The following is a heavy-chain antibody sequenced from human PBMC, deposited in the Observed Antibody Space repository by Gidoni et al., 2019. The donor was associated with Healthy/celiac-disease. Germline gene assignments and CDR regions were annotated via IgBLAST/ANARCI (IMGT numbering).Heavy chain of an antibody. CDR3: ARVVRGYYDSSGSAGSDDY. V-gene: IGHV1-69*02. J-gene: IGHJ4*02. CDR1: GGPFSSST. D-gene: IGHD3-22*01. CDR2: IIPILGIA. Sequence: QVQLVQSGAEVKQPGSSVKVSCKASGGPFSSSTISWVRQAPGQGLEWMGRIIPILGIANYAQKFQGRVTITADKSTSTAYMELSSLRSEDTAVYYCARVVRGYYDSSGSAGSDDYWGQGTLVTVSS.